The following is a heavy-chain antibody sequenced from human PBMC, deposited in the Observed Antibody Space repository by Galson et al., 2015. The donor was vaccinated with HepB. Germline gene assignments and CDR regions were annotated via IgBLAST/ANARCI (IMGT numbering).Heavy chain of an antibody. CDR1: GYTFTSYY. V-gene: IGHV1-46*01. J-gene: IGHJ3*02. D-gene: IGHD1-26*01. CDR2: INPSGGST. Sequence: SVKVSCKASGYTFTSYYMHWVRQAPGQGLEWMGIINPSGGSTSYAQKFQGRVTMTRDTSTSTVYMELSSLRSEDTAVYYCAKDQYSGSHQGGAFDIWGQGTMVTVSS. CDR3: AKDQYSGSHQGGAFDI.